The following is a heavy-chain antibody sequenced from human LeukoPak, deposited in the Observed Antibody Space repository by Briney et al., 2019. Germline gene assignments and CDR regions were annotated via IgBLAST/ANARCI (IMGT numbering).Heavy chain of an antibody. CDR3: ALRVDYYYYYGMDV. CDR2: MNPNSGNT. J-gene: IGHJ6*02. V-gene: IGHV1-8*01. CDR1: GYTFTSYD. Sequence: ASVKVSCKASGYTFTSYDINWVRQATGQGLEWMGWMNPNSGNTGYAQKFQGRVTMTRNTSISTAYMELSSLRSEDTAVYYCALRVDYYYYYGMDVWGQGTTATVSS.